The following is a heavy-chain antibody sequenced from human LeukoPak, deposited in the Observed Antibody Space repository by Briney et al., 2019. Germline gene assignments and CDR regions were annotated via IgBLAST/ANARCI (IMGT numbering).Heavy chain of an antibody. CDR1: GGTFSSYA. Sequence: ASVKVSCKASGGTFSSYAISWVRQAPGQGLEWMGGIIPIFGTANYAQKFQGRVTITADESTSTAYMELSSLRSEDTAVYYCARDLVSVDTAMVRGRWQQLPQYWGQGTLVTVSS. CDR2: IIPIFGTA. J-gene: IGHJ4*02. V-gene: IGHV1-69*13. CDR3: ARDLVSVDTAMVRGRWQQLPQY. D-gene: IGHD5-18*01.